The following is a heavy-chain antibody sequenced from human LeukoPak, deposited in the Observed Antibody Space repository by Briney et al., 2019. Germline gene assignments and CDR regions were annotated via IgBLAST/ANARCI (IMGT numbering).Heavy chain of an antibody. V-gene: IGHV1-8*01. CDR1: GYTFTSYD. Sequence: ASVKVSCKASGYTFTSYDINWVRQAPGQGLEWMGWMNPNSGNTGYAQKFQGRVTMTRNTSISTAYMELSSQRSEDTAVYYCARPTSYYGSGSYYGDYFDYWGQGTLVTVSS. J-gene: IGHJ4*02. CDR3: ARPTSYYGSGSYYGDYFDY. CDR2: MNPNSGNT. D-gene: IGHD3-10*01.